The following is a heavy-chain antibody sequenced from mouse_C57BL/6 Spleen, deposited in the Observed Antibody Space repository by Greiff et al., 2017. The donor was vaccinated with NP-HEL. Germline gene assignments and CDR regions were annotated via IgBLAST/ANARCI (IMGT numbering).Heavy chain of an antibody. CDR2: IYPSDSET. CDR3: AREGLRRGYYFDY. CDR1: GYTFTSYW. D-gene: IGHD2-2*01. Sequence: QVQLQQPGAELVRPGSSVKLSCKASGYTFTSYWMDWVKQRPGQGLEWIGNIYPSDSETHYNQKFKDKATLTVDKSSSTAYMQLSSLTSEDSAVYYCAREGLRRGYYFDYWGQGTTLTVSS. V-gene: IGHV1-61*01. J-gene: IGHJ2*01.